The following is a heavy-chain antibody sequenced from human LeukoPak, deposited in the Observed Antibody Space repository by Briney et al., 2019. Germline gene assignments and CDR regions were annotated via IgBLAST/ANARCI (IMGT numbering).Heavy chain of an antibody. J-gene: IGHJ4*02. V-gene: IGHV3-30*02. CDR3: ASLRSYHYDRVDY. Sequence: GGSLRLSCRASGFSFNNYGMRWVRQAPGKVLEWVSFIRFDGSNTYYSDSVKGRFTVSRDNSKSTLGLQMNRLRGEDTAVYYCASLRSYHYDRVDYWGQGTLVTVST. CDR1: GFSFNNYG. D-gene: IGHD3-22*01. CDR2: IRFDGSNT.